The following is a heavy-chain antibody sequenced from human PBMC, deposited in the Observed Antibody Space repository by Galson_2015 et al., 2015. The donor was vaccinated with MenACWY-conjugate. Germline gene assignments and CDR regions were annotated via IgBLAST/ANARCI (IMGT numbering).Heavy chain of an antibody. Sequence: SLRLSCAASGFSFRNYAMHWVRHAPGKGLEWVAGIWFTGKNEYYAESVKGRFIISRDNSNSTLFLQMNGLRVGDTAFYYCARVVNFDYVWGSYRPSSPQLDVWGKGTTVTVSS. CDR3: ARVVNFDYVWGSYRPSSPQLDV. CDR2: IWFTGKNE. J-gene: IGHJ6*04. D-gene: IGHD3-16*02. V-gene: IGHV3-33*01. CDR1: GFSFRNYA.